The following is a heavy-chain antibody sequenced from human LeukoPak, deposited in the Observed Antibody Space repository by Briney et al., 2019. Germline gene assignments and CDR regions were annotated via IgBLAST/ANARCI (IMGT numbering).Heavy chain of an antibody. J-gene: IGHJ5*02. Sequence: SETLSLTCTVSGGSISSYYWSWIRQPPGKGLEWIGYIYYSGSTNYNPSLKSRVTISVDTSKNQFSLKLSSVTAADTAVYYCARDNGWFGELLYPSDWFDPWGQGTLVTVSS. D-gene: IGHD3-10*01. CDR3: ARDNGWFGELLYPSDWFDP. CDR1: GGSISSYY. CDR2: IYYSGST. V-gene: IGHV4-59*12.